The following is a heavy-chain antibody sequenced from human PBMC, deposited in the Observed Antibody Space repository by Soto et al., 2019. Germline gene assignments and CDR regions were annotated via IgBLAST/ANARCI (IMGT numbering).Heavy chain of an antibody. Sequence: QVQLVESGGGVVQPGKSLRLSCAASGFSFSTYAMQWVRQAPGKGLEWVAVTSYNGSSKHYGDSVKDRFTVSRDNSKNKLYLQMDSMRHEDTAVDYCARSKIDTVGWLRGGDWWGHGIRVTVS. D-gene: IGHD6-19*01. CDR1: GFSFSTYA. V-gene: IGHV3-30*03. CDR2: TSYNGSSK. CDR3: ARSKIDTVGWLRGGDW. J-gene: IGHJ2*01.